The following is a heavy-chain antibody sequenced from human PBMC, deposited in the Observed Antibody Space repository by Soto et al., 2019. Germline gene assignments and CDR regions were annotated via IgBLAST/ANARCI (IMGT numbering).Heavy chain of an antibody. CDR3: ARVIGYYDSSGYYNGAFDI. V-gene: IGHV3-30-3*01. Sequence: GGSLRLSCAASGFTFSSYAMHWVRQAPGKGLEWVAVISYDGSNKYYADSVKGRFTISRDNSKNTLYLQMNSLRAEDTAVYYCARVIGYYDSSGYYNGAFDIWGQGTMVTVS. CDR2: ISYDGSNK. J-gene: IGHJ3*02. D-gene: IGHD3-22*01. CDR1: GFTFSSYA.